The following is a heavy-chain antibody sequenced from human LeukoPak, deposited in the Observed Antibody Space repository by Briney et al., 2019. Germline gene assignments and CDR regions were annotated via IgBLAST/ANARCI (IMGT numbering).Heavy chain of an antibody. J-gene: IGHJ4*02. D-gene: IGHD3-3*01. CDR2: IKQDGSEK. CDR3: AREGLRFLEWFD. Sequence: GGSLRLSCAASGFTFSSYWMSWVRQAPGKGLEWVANIKQDGSEKYYVDSVKGRFTIFRDNAKNSLYLQMNGLRADDTAVYYCAREGLRFLEWFDWGQGTLVTVSS. CDR1: GFTFSSYW. V-gene: IGHV3-7*01.